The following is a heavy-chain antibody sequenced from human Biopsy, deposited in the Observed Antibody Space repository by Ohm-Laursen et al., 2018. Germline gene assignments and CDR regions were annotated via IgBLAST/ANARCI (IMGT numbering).Heavy chain of an antibody. CDR2: INHSGST. J-gene: IGHJ4*02. V-gene: IGHV4-34*01. Sequence: SVTLSLTCAVYGGSFSGYYWSWIRQPPGKGLEWIGEINHSGSTNYNPSLKSRVTISVDTSKNQFSLKLSSVAAADTAVYYCARGRLRAVARFDYWGQGTLVTVSS. CDR1: GGSFSGYY. CDR3: ARGRLRAVARFDY. D-gene: IGHD6-19*01.